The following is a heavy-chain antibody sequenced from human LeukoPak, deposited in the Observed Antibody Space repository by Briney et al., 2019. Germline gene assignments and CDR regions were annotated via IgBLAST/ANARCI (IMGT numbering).Heavy chain of an antibody. CDR3: ARDLFHTYYDFWSGLNGFDP. D-gene: IGHD3-3*01. Sequence: GASVKVSCKASGYTFNGYYMHGVRQAPGQGLEWMGRIHPNSGGTNYAQKFEGRVTMTSDTSISTAYMELSRLRSDDTAVYYCARDLFHTYYDFWSGLNGFDPWGQGTLVTVPS. CDR2: IHPNSGGT. V-gene: IGHV1-2*06. J-gene: IGHJ5*02. CDR1: GYTFNGYY.